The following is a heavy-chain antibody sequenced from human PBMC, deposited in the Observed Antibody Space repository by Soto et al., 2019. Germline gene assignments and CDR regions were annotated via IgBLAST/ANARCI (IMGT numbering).Heavy chain of an antibody. Sequence: GGSLRLSCAASGFTFSSYGMHWVRQAPGKGLEWVAVIWYDGSNKYYADSVKGRFTISRDNSKNTLYLQMNSLRAEDTAVYYCARAGGDYHSLAAFDIWGQGTMVTVSS. CDR1: GFTFSSYG. V-gene: IGHV3-33*01. D-gene: IGHD4-17*01. CDR2: IWYDGSNK. CDR3: ARAGGDYHSLAAFDI. J-gene: IGHJ3*02.